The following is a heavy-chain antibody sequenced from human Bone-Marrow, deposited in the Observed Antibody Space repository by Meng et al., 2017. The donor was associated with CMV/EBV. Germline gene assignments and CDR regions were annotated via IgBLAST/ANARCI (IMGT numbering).Heavy chain of an antibody. CDR2: IFWDDDD. D-gene: IGHD4-17*01. Sequence: QITLKESGPTLIKPTHTLTMTCTFSGFSLNTRGVGVGWIRQPPGKVLEWLGLIFWDDDDRYNPSLMNRLTITKDTSKDQVVLTMTNMDPVDTATYYCAHRETKVATFNYWGQGTLVTVSS. J-gene: IGHJ4*02. CDR3: AHRETKVATFNY. V-gene: IGHV2-5*02. CDR1: GFSLNTRGVG.